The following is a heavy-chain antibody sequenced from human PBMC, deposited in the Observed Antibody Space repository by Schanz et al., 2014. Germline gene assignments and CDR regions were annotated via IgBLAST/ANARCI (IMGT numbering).Heavy chain of an antibody. CDR1: TFTFSSDW. CDR3: AKDAENTAMITDYFDY. CDR2: ISGSGGNT. Sequence: ESGGGLVQPGGSLRLSCAASTFTFSSDWMSWVRQAPGRGLEWVSIISGSGGNTYYADAVRGRFTISRDNSKTTVYLQMNSLRAEDTAVYYCAKDAENTAMITDYFDYWGQGTLVTVSS. J-gene: IGHJ4*02. V-gene: IGHV3-23*01. D-gene: IGHD5-18*01.